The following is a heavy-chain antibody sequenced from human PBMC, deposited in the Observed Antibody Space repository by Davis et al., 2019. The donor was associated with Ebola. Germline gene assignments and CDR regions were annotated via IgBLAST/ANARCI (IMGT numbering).Heavy chain of an antibody. V-gene: IGHV3-23*01. J-gene: IGHJ4*02. Sequence: GESLKISCAASGFTFSNYAMSWVRQAPGEGLEWVSGISASGADIKYADSVKGRFSISRDNSKNTLYLQMDSLRAEDTAVFYCAEGGTNNFLGANWGQGTLDTVSS. CDR3: AEGGTNNFLGAN. CDR2: ISASGADI. D-gene: IGHD2-8*01. CDR1: GFTFSNYA.